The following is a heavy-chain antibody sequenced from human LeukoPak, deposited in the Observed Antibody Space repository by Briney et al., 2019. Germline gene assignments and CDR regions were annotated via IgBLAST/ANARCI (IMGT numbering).Heavy chain of an antibody. CDR3: ARAGPKDCSSTSCDRFRFDP. CDR2: INPNSGGT. CDR1: GYTFTGYN. Sequence: ASVKVSCKASGYTFTGYNMHWVRQAPGQGLEWMGWINPNSGGTNYAQKFQGRVTMTRDTSISTAYMELSRLRSDDTAVYYCARAGPKDCSSTSCDRFRFDPWGQGTLVTISS. V-gene: IGHV1-2*02. J-gene: IGHJ5*02. D-gene: IGHD2-2*01.